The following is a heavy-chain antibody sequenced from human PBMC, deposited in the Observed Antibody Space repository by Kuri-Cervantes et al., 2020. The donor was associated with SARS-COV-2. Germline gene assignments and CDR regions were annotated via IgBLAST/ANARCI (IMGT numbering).Heavy chain of an antibody. CDR3: AKWGGYCSGGSCSLPFQH. CDR2: ISGSGGST. V-gene: IGHV3-23*01. Sequence: GESLKSSGAASEFTFSSYAMSWVRQAPGKGLEWVPAISGSGGSTYYADSVKGRFTISRDNSKNTLYLQMNSLRAEDTAVYYCAKWGGYCSGGSCSLPFQHWGQGTLVTVSS. CDR1: EFTFSSYA. J-gene: IGHJ1*01. D-gene: IGHD2-15*01.